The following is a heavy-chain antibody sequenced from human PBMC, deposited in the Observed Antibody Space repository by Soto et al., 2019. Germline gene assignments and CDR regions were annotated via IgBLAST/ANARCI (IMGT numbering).Heavy chain of an antibody. D-gene: IGHD6-6*01. CDR1: GYTFTSYG. J-gene: IGHJ6*03. Sequence: ASVKVSCKASGYTFTSYGISWVRQAPGQGLEWMRWISAYNGNTNYAQKLQGRVTMTTDTSTSTAYMELRSLRSDDTAVYYCAREYSSSSVYYYYYMDVWGKGTTVTVSS. CDR3: AREYSSSSVYYYYYMDV. CDR2: ISAYNGNT. V-gene: IGHV1-18*01.